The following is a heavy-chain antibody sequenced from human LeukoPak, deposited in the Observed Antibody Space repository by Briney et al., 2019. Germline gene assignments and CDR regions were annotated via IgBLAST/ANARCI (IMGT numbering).Heavy chain of an antibody. V-gene: IGHV5-51*01. CDR3: ARVRDYYGPGTYPYFDY. D-gene: IGHD3-10*01. CDR1: GYSFNNYW. J-gene: IGHJ4*02. Sequence: GESLKISCKGSGYSFNNYWIAWVRQMPGKGLELMGITSPIDTSTTHSPSFQGRLSVSVDKSITTAFLHWSSLQASDTAMYYCARVRDYYGPGTYPYFDYWGQGSLVTVSS. CDR2: TSPIDTST.